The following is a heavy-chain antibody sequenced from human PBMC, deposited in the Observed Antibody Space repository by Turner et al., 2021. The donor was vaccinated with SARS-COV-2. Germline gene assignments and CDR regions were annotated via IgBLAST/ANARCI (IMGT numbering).Heavy chain of an antibody. J-gene: IGHJ4*02. CDR3: ARDQEGWKFDY. D-gene: IGHD1-1*01. Sequence: QVQLVESGGGVVQPGRSLILSCAASGFTFSSYAMHWVRQAPGKGLEWVAVISDDGSNKFYADSVKGRFTISRDNSKNTLYLQMNSLRADDTAVYYRARDQEGWKFDYWGQGTLVTVSS. CDR1: GFTFSSYA. CDR2: ISDDGSNK. V-gene: IGHV3-30*04.